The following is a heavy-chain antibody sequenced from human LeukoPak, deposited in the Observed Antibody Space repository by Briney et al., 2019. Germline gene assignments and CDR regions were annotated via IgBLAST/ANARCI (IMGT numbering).Heavy chain of an antibody. D-gene: IGHD3-3*01. Sequence: SETLSLTCAISGDSVSSNSAAWNWIRQSPSRGLKWQVRTYYRSKWYNAYAVSVKSRITINPDTSKNQFSLQLNSVTPEDTAVYYCARGVRYDFWSGTKGGAFDIWGQGTMVTVSS. J-gene: IGHJ3*02. CDR1: GDSVSSNSAA. CDR2: TYYRSKWYN. CDR3: ARGVRYDFWSGTKGGAFDI. V-gene: IGHV6-1*01.